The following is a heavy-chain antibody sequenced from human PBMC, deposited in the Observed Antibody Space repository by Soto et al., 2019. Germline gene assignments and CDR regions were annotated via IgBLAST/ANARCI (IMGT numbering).Heavy chain of an antibody. CDR1: GGSISSGGYY. CDR3: ARSIDP. CDR2: IYYSGST. J-gene: IGHJ5*02. Sequence: SETLSLTCDVAGGSISSGGYYWRRIRQHPGKGLEWIGYIYYSGSTYYNPSLKSRVTISVDTSKNQFSLKLSSVTAADTAVYYCARSIDPWGQGTLVTVSS. V-gene: IGHV4-31*11.